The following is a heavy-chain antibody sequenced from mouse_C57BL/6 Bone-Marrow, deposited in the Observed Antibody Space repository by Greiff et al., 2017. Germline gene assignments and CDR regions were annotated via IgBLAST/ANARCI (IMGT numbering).Heavy chain of an antibody. J-gene: IGHJ1*03. CDR2: IYPGDGDT. Sequence: QVQLQQSGPELVKPGASVTISCKASGYAFSSSWMNWVKQRPGKGLEWIGRIYPGDGDTNYNGKFKGKATLTADKSSSTAYMRLSSLTSEDSAVYFCARLLRDFDVWGTGTTVTVSS. D-gene: IGHD1-1*01. CDR1: GYAFSSSW. CDR3: ARLLRDFDV. V-gene: IGHV1-82*01.